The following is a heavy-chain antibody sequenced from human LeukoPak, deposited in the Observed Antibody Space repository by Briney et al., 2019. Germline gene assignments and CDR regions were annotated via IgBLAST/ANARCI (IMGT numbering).Heavy chain of an antibody. CDR1: GFTFSGYW. CDR2: INSDGSST. Sequence: GSLRLSCAASGFTFSGYWMHWVRQAPGKGLVWVSRINSDGSSTSYADSVKGRFTISRDNAKNTLYLQMNSLRAEDTAVYYCAGDRSSEWELLWWGQGTLVTVSS. V-gene: IGHV3-74*01. CDR3: AGDRSSEWELLW. D-gene: IGHD1-26*01. J-gene: IGHJ4*02.